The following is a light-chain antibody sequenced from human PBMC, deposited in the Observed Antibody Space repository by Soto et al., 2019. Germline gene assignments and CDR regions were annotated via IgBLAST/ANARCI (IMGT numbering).Light chain of an antibody. Sequence: ILMTQSPSPLSASLGERGTLTFRASQGIRNNLGWHQQKPGKAPKLLIYAASNLHSGVPSRFSGSGSGTDFTLTISSLQPEDFAVYYCQHRFNWPWTFGQGTKVDIK. CDR3: QHRFNWPWT. J-gene: IGKJ1*01. CDR2: AAS. V-gene: IGKV1-6*02. CDR1: QGIRNN.